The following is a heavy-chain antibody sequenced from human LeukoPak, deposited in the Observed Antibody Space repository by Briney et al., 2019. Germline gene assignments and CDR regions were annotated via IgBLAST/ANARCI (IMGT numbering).Heavy chain of an antibody. CDR2: IYYSGST. V-gene: IGHV4-59*01. CDR1: GGSISSYY. Sequence: PSETLSLTCTVSGGSISSYYWSWIRQPPGKGLEWIGYIYYSGSTNYNPSLKSRVTISVDTSKNQFSLKLSSVAAADTAVYYCARGSSSWYPRYYYCMDVWGKGTTVTVSS. J-gene: IGHJ6*03. D-gene: IGHD6-13*01. CDR3: ARGSSSWYPRYYYCMDV.